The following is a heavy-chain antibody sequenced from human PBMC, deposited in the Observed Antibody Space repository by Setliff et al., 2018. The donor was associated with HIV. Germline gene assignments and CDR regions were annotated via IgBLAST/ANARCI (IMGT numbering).Heavy chain of an antibody. Sequence: GASVKVSCKASRSTFNSHTINWVRQAPGQGLGWMGRIIPILGVANYAQRFQGKVTITADKSTSTAYMELTSLRFDDTAMYYCVRGVQSPPHYSSYYMDVWGEGTMVTVAS. D-gene: IGHD3-3*01. CDR3: VRGVQSPPHYSSYYMDV. J-gene: IGHJ6*03. CDR1: RSTFNSHT. CDR2: IIPILGVA. V-gene: IGHV1-69*02.